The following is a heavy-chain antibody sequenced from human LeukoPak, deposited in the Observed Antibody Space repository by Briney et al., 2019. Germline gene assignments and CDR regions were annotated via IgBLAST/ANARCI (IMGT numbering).Heavy chain of an antibody. Sequence: SETLSLTCAVSGYSISTGYYWGWIRQPPGKGLEWIGTIFHNGITYYHPSLKSRVTISVDTSKNQFSLKLSSVTAADTAVYYCARESPQFFDYWGQGTLVTVSS. CDR3: ARESPQFFDY. V-gene: IGHV4-38-2*02. CDR2: IFHNGIT. J-gene: IGHJ4*02. CDR1: GYSISTGYY.